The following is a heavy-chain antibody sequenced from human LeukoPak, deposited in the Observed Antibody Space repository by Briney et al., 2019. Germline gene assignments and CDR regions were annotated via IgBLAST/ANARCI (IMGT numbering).Heavy chain of an antibody. CDR2: ISGSGGST. CDR3: AKPDPGSYCSSTSCYPYYYYYYMDV. J-gene: IGHJ6*03. V-gene: IGHV3-23*01. D-gene: IGHD2-2*01. Sequence: GGSLRLSCAASGFTFSSYWMSWVRQAPGKGLEWVSAISGSGGSTYYADSVKGRFTISRDNSKNTLYLQMNSLRAEDTAVYYCAKPDPGSYCSSTSCYPYYYYYYMDVWGKGTTVTVSS. CDR1: GFTFSSYW.